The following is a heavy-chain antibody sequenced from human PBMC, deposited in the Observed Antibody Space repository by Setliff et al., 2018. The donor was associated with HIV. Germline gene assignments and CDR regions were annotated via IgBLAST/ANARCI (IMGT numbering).Heavy chain of an antibody. J-gene: IGHJ4*02. D-gene: IGHD5-12*01. CDR3: ARGKTWLRFLDY. Sequence: ASVKVSCKASGYTFTSYDITWVRQAPGQGLEWMGWINTHSGYTNYAQNVQGRVTVTMDTSTSTAYMELRSLKSDDTAVYYCARGKTWLRFLDYWGQGTLVTVSS. CDR2: INTHSGYT. CDR1: GYTFTSYD. V-gene: IGHV1-18*01.